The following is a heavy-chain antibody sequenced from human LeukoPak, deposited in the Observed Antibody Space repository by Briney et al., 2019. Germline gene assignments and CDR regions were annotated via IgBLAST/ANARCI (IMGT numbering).Heavy chain of an antibody. V-gene: IGHV4-30-4*08. CDR2: IYYSGST. J-gene: IGHJ6*03. CDR3: ARVMATFYYYYMDV. CDR1: GGSISSGDYY. D-gene: IGHD5-12*01. Sequence: SETLSLTCTVSGGSISSGDYYWSWIRQPPGKGLEWIGYIYYSGSTYYNPSLKSRVTISVDTSKNQFSLQLSSVTAADTAVYYCARVMATFYYYYMDVWGKGTTVTVSS.